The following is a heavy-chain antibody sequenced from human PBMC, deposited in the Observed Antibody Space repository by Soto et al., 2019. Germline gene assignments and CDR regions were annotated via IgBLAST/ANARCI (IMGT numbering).Heavy chain of an antibody. Sequence: QVQLVQSGAEVKKPGSSVKVSCKASGGTFSSYTISWVRQAPGQGLEWMGRIIPILGIANYAQKFQGRVTMTADKSTSTAYMELSSLRSEDTAVYYCARDRGSGSPTSGFDYWGQGTLVTVSS. CDR3: ARDRGSGSPTSGFDY. V-gene: IGHV1-69*08. J-gene: IGHJ4*02. D-gene: IGHD3-10*01. CDR2: IIPILGIA. CDR1: GGTFSSYT.